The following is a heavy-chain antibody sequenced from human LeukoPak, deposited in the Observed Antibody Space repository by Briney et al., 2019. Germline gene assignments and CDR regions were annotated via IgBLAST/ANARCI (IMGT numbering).Heavy chain of an antibody. D-gene: IGHD6-19*01. J-gene: IGHJ1*01. Sequence: SETLSLTCTVSGGSISSSDFYWGWIRQPPGKGLEWIGTIYYTGSTYYNPSLKSRVTISVDTSKNQFSLRLSSVTAADTALYYCARDWSDSSGWYANFQHWGQGTLVTVSS. CDR3: ARDWSDSSGWYANFQH. CDR1: GGSISSSDFY. CDR2: IYYTGST. V-gene: IGHV4-39*07.